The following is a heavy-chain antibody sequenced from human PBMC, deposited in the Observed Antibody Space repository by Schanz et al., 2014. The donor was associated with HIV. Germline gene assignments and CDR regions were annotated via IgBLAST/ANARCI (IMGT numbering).Heavy chain of an antibody. J-gene: IGHJ3*02. CDR2: INPNSGGT. CDR3: ASGRFDTVIWWGDAFLI. V-gene: IGHV1-46*01. Sequence: QVQLLQSGAEVKKPGASVKVSCKASGYTFTSYYMHWVRQAPGQGLEWMGWINPNSGGTNYAQKFQGRVTITADESTSTAYMELSSLRSEDTAVYYCASGRFDTVIWWGDAFLIWGRGTMVTVSS. CDR1: GYTFTSYY. D-gene: IGHD5-18*01.